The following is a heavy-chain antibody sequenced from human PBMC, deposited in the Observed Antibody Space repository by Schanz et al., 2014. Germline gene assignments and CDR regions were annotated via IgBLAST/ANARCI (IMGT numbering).Heavy chain of an antibody. Sequence: QVQLVQSGAEVKKPGPSVKVSCKASGGTFSSFGINWVRQAPGQGLEWMGRIIPILGIANYAQNFQGRVTITADKSTSTAYMDLRSLRSDDTAVYYCARDQSPYTNSSDVRYFDYWGQGSLVTVSS. CDR3: ARDQSPYTNSSDVRYFDY. CDR1: GGTFSSFG. V-gene: IGHV1-69*04. J-gene: IGHJ4*02. D-gene: IGHD6-6*01. CDR2: IIPILGIA.